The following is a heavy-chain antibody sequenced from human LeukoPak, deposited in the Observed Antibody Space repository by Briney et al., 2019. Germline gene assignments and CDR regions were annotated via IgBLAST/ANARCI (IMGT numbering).Heavy chain of an antibody. Sequence: SQTLSLTCAISGDSFSSNSAVWNWLRQSPSRGLEWLGRTYYRSKWYNDYAVSVRSRITIDPDTSENQFSLQLSSVTPEDTAVYYCATGAHYFDYWGQGTLVTVSS. V-gene: IGHV6-1*01. CDR1: GDSFSSNSAV. D-gene: IGHD1-26*01. J-gene: IGHJ4*02. CDR3: ATGAHYFDY. CDR2: TYYRSKWYN.